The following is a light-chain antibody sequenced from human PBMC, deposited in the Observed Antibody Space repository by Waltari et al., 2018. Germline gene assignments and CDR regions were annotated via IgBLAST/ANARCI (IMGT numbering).Light chain of an antibody. CDR3: QQGDSYPRT. J-gene: IGKJ1*01. CDR1: QGISSY. V-gene: IGKV1-13*02. CDR2: YAN. Sequence: IQMYQSQTSLSASTGDRVTVTCRASQGISSYLNWYQQKPGKAPKLLIYYANSLASGVPSRFSGSGSGTEFTLTISSLQPEDFATYYCQQGDSYPRTFGQGTKVEIK.